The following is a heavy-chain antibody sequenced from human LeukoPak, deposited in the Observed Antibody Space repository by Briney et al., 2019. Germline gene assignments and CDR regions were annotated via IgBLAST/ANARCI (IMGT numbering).Heavy chain of an antibody. CDR2: ISAYNGNT. CDR3: AGAGPTGTTPFDP. Sequence: ASVKVSCKASHYTFTIYGISWVRQAPGQGLEWMGWISAYNGNTNYAQKLQGRVTMTTDTSTSTAYMELRSLRSDATAVYYCAGAGPTGTTPFDPWGQGTLVTVSS. J-gene: IGHJ5*02. V-gene: IGHV1-18*04. CDR1: HYTFTIYG. D-gene: IGHD1-7*01.